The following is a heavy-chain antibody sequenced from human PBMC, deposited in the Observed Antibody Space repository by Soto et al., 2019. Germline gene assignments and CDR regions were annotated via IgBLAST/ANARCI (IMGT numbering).Heavy chain of an antibody. D-gene: IGHD2-2*01. CDR3: GRQPGHCGSTTCFGYYSVDV. V-gene: IGHV1-18*01. Sequence: GASVKVSCKASGYTFTSYGISWVRQAPGQGLEWMGWISAYNGNTNYAQKLQGRVTMTTDTSTSTAYMELRSLRSDDTAVYYCGRQPGHCGSTTCFGYYSVDVWGQGTTVTVSS. J-gene: IGHJ6*02. CDR1: GYTFTSYG. CDR2: ISAYNGNT.